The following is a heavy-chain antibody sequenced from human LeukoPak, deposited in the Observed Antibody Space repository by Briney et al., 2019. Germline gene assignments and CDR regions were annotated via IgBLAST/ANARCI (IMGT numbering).Heavy chain of an antibody. CDR3: ARGKTYYYGSGSYGPPFDY. CDR2: INHSGST. J-gene: IGHJ4*02. V-gene: IGHV4-34*01. CDR1: GGSFSGYY. D-gene: IGHD3-10*01. Sequence: SETLSLTCAVYGGSFSGYYWSWIRQPPGKGLEWIGEINHSGSTNYNPSLKSRVTISVDTSKNQYSLKLSSVTAADTAVYYCARGKTYYYGSGSYGPPFDYWGQGTLVTVSS.